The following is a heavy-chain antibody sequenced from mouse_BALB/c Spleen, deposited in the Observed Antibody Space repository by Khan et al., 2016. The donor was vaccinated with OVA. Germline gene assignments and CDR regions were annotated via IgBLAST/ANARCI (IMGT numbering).Heavy chain of an antibody. CDR1: GYTFTSFW. CDR3: ARGGYGSPFAY. V-gene: IGHV1S127*01. J-gene: IGHJ3*01. CDR2: IDPSKSET. Sequence: QVQLQQPGPELVRPGASVKMSCKASGYTFTSFWIHWVKQRPGQGLEWIGMIDPSKSETRLNQKFKDQAALNVDKSSNTAYMQLSSLTSEDSAVYYCARGGYGSPFAYWGQGTLVTVSA. D-gene: IGHD1-1*01.